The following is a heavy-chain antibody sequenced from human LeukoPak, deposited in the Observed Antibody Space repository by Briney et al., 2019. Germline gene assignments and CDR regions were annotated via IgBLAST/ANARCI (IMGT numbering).Heavy chain of an antibody. CDR1: GFAFSSYA. D-gene: IGHD6-13*01. Sequence: PGGSLRLSCAASGFAFSSYAMSWVRQAPGKGLEWVSPISGRDGSTYYADSVKGRFTISRDNSKNTLYLQMNSLRAEDTAVYYCAKSISSWYLAYFDYWGQGTLVTVSS. CDR3: AKSISSWYLAYFDY. J-gene: IGHJ4*02. V-gene: IGHV3-23*01. CDR2: ISGRDGST.